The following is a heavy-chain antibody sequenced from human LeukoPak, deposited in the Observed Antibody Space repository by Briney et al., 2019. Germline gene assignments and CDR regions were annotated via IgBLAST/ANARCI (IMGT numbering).Heavy chain of an antibody. J-gene: IGHJ4*02. Sequence: SETLSLTCAVSGGFVSNPGWWSWVRQPPGRGLEWIGEASYGGDTNYNPSLKSRVTISIDKSKNQISLKLSSVTAADTAVYYCATRIAAAGAFDYWGQGTLVTVSS. V-gene: IGHV4-4*02. CDR1: GGFVSNPGW. CDR3: ATRIAAAGAFDY. D-gene: IGHD6-13*01. CDR2: ASYGGDT.